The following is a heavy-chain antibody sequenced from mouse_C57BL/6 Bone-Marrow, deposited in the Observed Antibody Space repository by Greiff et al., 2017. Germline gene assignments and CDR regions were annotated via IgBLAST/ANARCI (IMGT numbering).Heavy chain of an antibody. Sequence: LQESGAELARPGASVKLSCKASGYTFTSYGICWVKQRTGQGLEWIGEIYTRGGNTYYNEKFKGKVTLTADKSTSTVYMELRSLTSEDSAVYCCARVDYYWFAYWGQGTLVTVSA. V-gene: IGHV1-81*01. CDR1: GYTFTSYG. CDR3: ARVDYYWFAY. J-gene: IGHJ3*01. D-gene: IGHD1-1*01. CDR2: IYTRGGNT.